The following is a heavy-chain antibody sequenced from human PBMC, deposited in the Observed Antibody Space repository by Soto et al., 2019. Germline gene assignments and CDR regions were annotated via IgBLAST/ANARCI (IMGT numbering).Heavy chain of an antibody. CDR1: GGSFSGYY. Sequence: SETLSLTCAVYGGSFSGYYWSWIRQPPGKGLEWIGEINHSGSTNYNPSLKSRVTISVDTSKSQFSLKLSSVTAADTAVYYCARGFRLNYFDYWGQGTLVTVSS. CDR2: INHSGST. V-gene: IGHV4-34*01. CDR3: ARGFRLNYFDY. J-gene: IGHJ4*02.